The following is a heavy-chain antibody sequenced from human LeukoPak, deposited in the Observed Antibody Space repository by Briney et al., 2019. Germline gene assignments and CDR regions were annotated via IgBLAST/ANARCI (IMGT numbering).Heavy chain of an antibody. V-gene: IGHV1-69*04. CDR3: AREDIVVVVAATQAPNYFDY. CDR1: GGTFSSYA. CDR2: IIPILGIA. D-gene: IGHD2-15*01. Sequence: ASVKVSCKASGGTFSSYAISWVRQAPGQGLEWMGRIIPILGIANYAQKFQGRVTITADKSTSTAYMELSSLRSEDTAVYYCAREDIVVVVAATQAPNYFDYWGQGTLVTVSS. J-gene: IGHJ4*02.